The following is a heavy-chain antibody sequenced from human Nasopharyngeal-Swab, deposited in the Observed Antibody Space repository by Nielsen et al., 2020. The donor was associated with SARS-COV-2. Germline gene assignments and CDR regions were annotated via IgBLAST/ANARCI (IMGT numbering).Heavy chain of an antibody. D-gene: IGHD1-26*01. Sequence: GESLKISCKGSGYSFTTYWIGWVRQMPGKGLEWMGIIYPGDSNTRYSPSFQGQVTISVDKYSGTAYLQWSSLKASDTAIYYCARPMRPMGHYYFGMDVWGQGTTVTVSS. CDR3: ARPMRPMGHYYFGMDV. J-gene: IGHJ6*02. CDR2: IYPGDSNT. V-gene: IGHV5-51*01. CDR1: GYSFTTYW.